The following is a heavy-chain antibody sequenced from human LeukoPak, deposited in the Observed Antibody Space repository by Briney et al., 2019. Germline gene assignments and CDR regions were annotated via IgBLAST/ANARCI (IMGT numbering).Heavy chain of an antibody. CDR3: ARDGGYSGYDADC. CDR2: ISYDGDDGSNI. V-gene: IGHV3-30-3*01. CDR1: GFTFRSYA. D-gene: IGHD5-12*01. Sequence: PGGSLRLSCAASGFTFRSYAMHWVRQAPGKGLEWVAVISYDGDDGSNIYYADSVKGRFTISRDNSKSTLYLQMNSLRPEDTAVYYCARDGGYSGYDADCWGQGTLVTVSS. J-gene: IGHJ4*02.